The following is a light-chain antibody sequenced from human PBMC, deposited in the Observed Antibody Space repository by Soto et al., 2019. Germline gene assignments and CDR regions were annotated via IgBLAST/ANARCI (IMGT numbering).Light chain of an antibody. V-gene: IGLV3-21*04. CDR1: NIESKT. J-gene: IGLJ3*02. CDR3: QVWDSSSDHWV. Sequence: SYELTQPPSVSVAPGKTARITCGGNNIESKTVHWSQQKPGQAPLLVIYYDSDRPSGIPERFSGSNSGNADTLTISRVEAGDEADYYCQVWDSSSDHWVFGGGTKLTVL. CDR2: YDS.